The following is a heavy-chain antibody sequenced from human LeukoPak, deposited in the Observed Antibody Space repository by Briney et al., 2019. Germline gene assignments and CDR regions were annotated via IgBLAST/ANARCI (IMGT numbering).Heavy chain of an antibody. V-gene: IGHV3-48*01. J-gene: IGHJ5*02. D-gene: IGHD6-13*01. Sequence: PGGSLRLSCAASGFTFSSYNMNWVRQAPGKGLEWVSYISSSTSTIYYADSVKGRFTISRDNARNSLYLQMNSLRAEDTAVYYCVRGGPSSSPNWFDPWGQGTLVTVSS. CDR2: ISSSTSTI. CDR3: VRGGPSSSPNWFDP. CDR1: GFTFSSYN.